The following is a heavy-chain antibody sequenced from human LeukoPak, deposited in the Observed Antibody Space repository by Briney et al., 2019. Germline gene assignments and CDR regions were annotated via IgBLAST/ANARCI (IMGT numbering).Heavy chain of an antibody. CDR2: INPDSGGT. J-gene: IGHJ3*02. CDR3: ASPTPWNHDVFSI. D-gene: IGHD1-1*01. V-gene: IGHV1-2*02. CDR1: GYIFTGYD. Sequence: EASVKVSCKASGYIFTGYDIDWVRQAPGQGPEWMGWINPDSGGTRYAQKFQGRVTMTRDTSISTAYMDLTRLTSDDTAVYYCASPTPWNHDVFSIWGQGTMVTVSS.